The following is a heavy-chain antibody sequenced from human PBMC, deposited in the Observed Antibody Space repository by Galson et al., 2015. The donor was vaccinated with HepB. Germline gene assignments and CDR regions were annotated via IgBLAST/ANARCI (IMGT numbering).Heavy chain of an antibody. V-gene: IGHV3-21*04. CDR1: GFTFSSYS. Sequence: SLRLSCAASGFTFSSYSMNWVRQAPGKGLEWVSSVSSSSSYIYYADSVKGRFTISRDNSKNTLYLQMNSLRAEDTAVYYCAKDSPHYYDSSGVRGADYWGQGTLVTVSS. CDR3: AKDSPHYYDSSGVRGADY. D-gene: IGHD3-22*01. CDR2: VSSSSSYI. J-gene: IGHJ4*02.